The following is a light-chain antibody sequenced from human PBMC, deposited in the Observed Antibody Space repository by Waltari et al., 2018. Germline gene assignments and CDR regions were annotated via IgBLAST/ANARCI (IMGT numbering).Light chain of an antibody. Sequence: QSVLTQPPSVSGAPGQRVIISCPGISSDIGAGYDVPWYQQLPGMVPKILIHGNINRASGVPDRFSGSKSGTSASLAISGLQGDDEADYYCQSYDASLGEYVFGTGTKVTVL. CDR2: GNI. CDR1: SSDIGAGYD. J-gene: IGLJ1*01. V-gene: IGLV1-40*01. CDR3: QSYDASLGEYV.